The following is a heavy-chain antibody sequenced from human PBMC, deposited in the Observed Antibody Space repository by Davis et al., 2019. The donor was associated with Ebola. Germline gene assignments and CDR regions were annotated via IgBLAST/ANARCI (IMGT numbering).Heavy chain of an antibody. CDR1: GGSISSSNW. CDR2: IYHSGST. V-gene: IGHV4-4*02. Sequence: PSETLSLTCAVSGGSISSSNWWSWVRQPPGKGLEWIGEIYHSGSTNYNPSLKSRVTISVDKSKNQFSLKLSSVTAADTAVYYCARTTNDYGTTLLDYWGQGTLVTVSS. J-gene: IGHJ4*02. CDR3: ARTTNDYGTTLLDY. D-gene: IGHD4-17*01.